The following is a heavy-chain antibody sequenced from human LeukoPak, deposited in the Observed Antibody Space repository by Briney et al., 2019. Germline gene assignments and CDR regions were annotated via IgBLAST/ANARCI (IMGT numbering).Heavy chain of an antibody. D-gene: IGHD3-3*01. Sequence: GGSLRLSCAASGFTFSSYAMNWVRQAPGKGLEWVSCISGRGASTYYADSVKGRFTISRDNSNNTLYLQMNSLRAEDTAVYYCARRYDFWSGYPAFDYWGQGTLVTVSS. CDR3: ARRYDFWSGYPAFDY. CDR2: ISGRGAST. V-gene: IGHV3-23*01. CDR1: GFTFSSYA. J-gene: IGHJ4*02.